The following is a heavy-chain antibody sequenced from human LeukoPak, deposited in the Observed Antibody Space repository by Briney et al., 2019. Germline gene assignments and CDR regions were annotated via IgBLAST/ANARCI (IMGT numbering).Heavy chain of an antibody. D-gene: IGHD1-14*01. J-gene: IGHJ4*02. CDR3: AKGLWHTISAGDY. Sequence: PGGSLRLSCTASGFTFNTYAMNWVRQPPGKGLEGVSAISGSGDTTKCADSLKGRFTISRDNSKKTLYLQMDSLRAEDTAIYYCAKGLWHTISAGDYWGQGTLVTVSS. CDR2: ISGSGDTT. CDR1: GFTFNTYA. V-gene: IGHV3-23*01.